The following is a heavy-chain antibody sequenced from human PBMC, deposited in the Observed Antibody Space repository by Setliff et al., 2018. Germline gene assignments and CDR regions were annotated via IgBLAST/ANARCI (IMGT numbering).Heavy chain of an antibody. J-gene: IGHJ6*02. CDR3: ARNWVTAQHYYYGMDV. CDR2: ISSSGSTI. CDR1: GFTFSSYW. Sequence: GGSLRLSCAASGFTFSSYWMSWVRQAPGKGLEWVSYISSSGSTIYYADAVKGRFTISRDNAKKSRYLQMDSLRAEDTAVYYCARNWVTAQHYYYGMDVWGQGTTVTVSS. D-gene: IGHD2-21*02. V-gene: IGHV3-48*04.